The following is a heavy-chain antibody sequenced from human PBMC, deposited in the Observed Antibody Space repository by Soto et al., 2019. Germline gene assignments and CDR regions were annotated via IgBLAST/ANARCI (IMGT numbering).Heavy chain of an antibody. CDR1: GGSISSYY. V-gene: IGHV4-59*08. J-gene: IGHJ4*02. D-gene: IGHD2-2*01. CDR3: ARRGSTYCSSTSCYPSAEVFDY. CDR2: IYYSGST. Sequence: SETLSLTCTVSGGSISSYYWSWIRQPPGKGLEWIGYIYYSGSTNYNPSLKSRVTISVDTSKNQFSLKLSSVTAADTAVYYCARRGSTYCSSTSCYPSAEVFDYWGQGTLVTVSS.